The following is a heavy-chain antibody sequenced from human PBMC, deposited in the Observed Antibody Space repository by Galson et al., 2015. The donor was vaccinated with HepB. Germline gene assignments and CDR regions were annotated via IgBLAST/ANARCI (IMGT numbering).Heavy chain of an antibody. CDR1: GFTFRKYT. D-gene: IGHD3-10*01. J-gene: IGHJ4*02. Sequence: SLRLSCAASGFTFRKYTMHWVRQAPGKGLEWVAVISYDGSNKYYADSVKGRFTISRDNSGNTLFLQMDSLRVEDTAVYYCARDSSPLWFGALFSYWGQGTQVIVSS. CDR2: ISYDGSNK. CDR3: ARDSSPLWFGALFSY. V-gene: IGHV3-30-3*01.